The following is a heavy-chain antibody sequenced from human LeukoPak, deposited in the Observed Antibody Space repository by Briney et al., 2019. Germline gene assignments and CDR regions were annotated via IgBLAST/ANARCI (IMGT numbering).Heavy chain of an antibody. Sequence: NASETLSLTCAVYGGSFSGYYWSWIRQPPGKGLEWIGEINHSGSTNYNPSLKSRVTISVDTSKNQFSLKLSSVTAADTAVYYCARGWSVADYFDYWGQGTLVTVSS. J-gene: IGHJ4*02. D-gene: IGHD6-19*01. CDR3: ARGWSVADYFDY. CDR1: GGSFSGYY. V-gene: IGHV4-34*01. CDR2: INHSGST.